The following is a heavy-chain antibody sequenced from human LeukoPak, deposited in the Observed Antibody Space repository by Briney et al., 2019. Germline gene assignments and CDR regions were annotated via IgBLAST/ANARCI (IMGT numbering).Heavy chain of an antibody. CDR2: IYYSGNT. J-gene: IGHJ6*02. CDR3: ARLHYYYGMDV. CDR1: GGSLSSSTYY. V-gene: IGHV4-39*01. Sequence: SETLSLTCTVSGGSLSSSTYYWGWIRQPPGKGLEWIGSIYYSGNTYYNPSLKSRVTISVDTSKNQFSLKLSSVTAADTAVYYCARLHYYYGMDVWGQGTTVTVSS.